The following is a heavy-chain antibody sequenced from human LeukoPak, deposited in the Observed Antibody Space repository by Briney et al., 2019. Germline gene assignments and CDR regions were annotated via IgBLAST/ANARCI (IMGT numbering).Heavy chain of an antibody. Sequence: WVTLSLPCTVSGGSISSSSYSWGWICQPPGKGLERFLRINYSGSTYYNPALTSRVTISVDTSKNQFSLKLSTVTAADTAVYYCASGRILWFGELLGAFDIWGQGTMVTVSS. CDR3: ASGRILWFGELLGAFDI. J-gene: IGHJ3*02. CDR2: INYSGST. D-gene: IGHD3-10*01. V-gene: IGHV4-39*07. CDR1: GGSISSSSYS.